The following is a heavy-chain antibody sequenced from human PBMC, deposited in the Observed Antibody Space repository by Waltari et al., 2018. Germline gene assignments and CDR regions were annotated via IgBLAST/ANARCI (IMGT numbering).Heavy chain of an antibody. CDR1: GFIFSSYC. J-gene: IGHJ4*02. Sequence: EVQLVESGGGLVQPGGSLRLSCAASGFIFSSYCMSWVRQAPGKGLEWVAQIKEDGSEKYYVDAVKGRFTISRDNAKKSLYLQMISLRAEDTAVYYCARGATTLDQWGQGTLVTVSS. D-gene: IGHD1-26*01. CDR3: ARGATTLDQ. CDR2: IKEDGSEK. V-gene: IGHV3-7*04.